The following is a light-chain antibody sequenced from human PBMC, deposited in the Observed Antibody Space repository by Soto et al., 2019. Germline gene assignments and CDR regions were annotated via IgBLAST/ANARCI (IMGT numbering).Light chain of an antibody. Sequence: DIQMTQSPSTLSASVGDRVTITCRASQSISNWLAWYQQKPGKAPKLLIYRASSLESGVPSRFGGSGSGTEFTLTINSLQPDDFATSYCQQYYNYWTFGQGTKVEIK. V-gene: IGKV1-5*03. CDR2: RAS. CDR3: QQYYNYWT. J-gene: IGKJ1*01. CDR1: QSISNW.